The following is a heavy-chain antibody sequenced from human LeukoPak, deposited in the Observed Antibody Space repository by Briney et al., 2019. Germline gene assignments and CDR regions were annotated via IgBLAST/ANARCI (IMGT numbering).Heavy chain of an antibody. CDR3: AREAYYYDSSGYVHDAFDI. J-gene: IGHJ3*02. V-gene: IGHV3-21*01. CDR1: GFTFSSYS. CDR2: ISSRSSYI. D-gene: IGHD3-22*01. Sequence: KPGGSLRLSCAASGFTFSSYSMNWVRQAPGKGLEWVSSISSRSSYIYHADSVKGRFTISRDNAKNSLYLQMNSLRAEDTAVYYCAREAYYYDSSGYVHDAFDIWGQGTVVTVSS.